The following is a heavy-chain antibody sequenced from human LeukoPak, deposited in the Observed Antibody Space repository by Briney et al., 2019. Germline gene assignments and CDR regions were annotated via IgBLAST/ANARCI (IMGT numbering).Heavy chain of an antibody. D-gene: IGHD1-26*01. CDR2: IYYSGST. CDR1: GGSMSSYY. V-gene: IGHV4-59*08. CDR3: ARHSGDYNWFDR. J-gene: IGHJ5*02. Sequence: PSETLSLTCAVSGGSMSSYYWSWIRQPPGKGLEWIGYIYYSGSTNYNPSLKSRVTMSVDTSKSQFSLKLNSVTAADTAVYYCARHSGDYNWFDRWGQGTLVAVSS.